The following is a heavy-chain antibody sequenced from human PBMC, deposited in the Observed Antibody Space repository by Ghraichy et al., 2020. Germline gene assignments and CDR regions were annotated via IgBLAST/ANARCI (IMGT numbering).Heavy chain of an antibody. J-gene: IGHJ4*02. D-gene: IGHD3-10*01. V-gene: IGHV2-70*01. CDR2: IDWDDDK. Sequence: SGPTMVKPTQTLTLTCTFSGFSLSTSGMCVSWIRQPPGKALEWLALIDWDDDKYYSTSLKTGLTISKDTSKNQVVLTMTNMDPVDTATYYCARITYYYGSGSYYPPWVFDYGGQGTLVTVSS. CDR3: ARITYYYGSGSYYPPWVFDY. CDR1: GFSLSTSGMC.